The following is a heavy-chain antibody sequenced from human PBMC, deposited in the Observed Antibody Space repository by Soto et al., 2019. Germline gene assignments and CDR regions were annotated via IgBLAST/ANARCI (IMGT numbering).Heavy chain of an antibody. V-gene: IGHV3-15*07. J-gene: IGHJ6*01. CDR2: VKSKTDAGTT. CDR3: TTTATGTTRFLGGDYCYGMDV. Sequence: PGGALRLSCAASGFIFSNAWINWVRPTPGKRLEWVGRVKSKTDAGTTDFAAPVKGRFTISRDDSKNTLYLQMNSLKTEDTAVYYCTTTATGTTRFLGGDYCYGMDVWGQGTTDTVS. D-gene: IGHD1-7*01. CDR1: GFIFSNAW.